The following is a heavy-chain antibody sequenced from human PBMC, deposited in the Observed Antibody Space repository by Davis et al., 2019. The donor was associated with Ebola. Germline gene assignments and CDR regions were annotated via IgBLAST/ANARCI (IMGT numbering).Heavy chain of an antibody. D-gene: IGHD5-12*01. CDR2: INSDGSTT. V-gene: IGHV3-74*01. CDR1: GFTFSSYW. CDR3: ARAGLGGGYNY. Sequence: PGGSLRLSCAASGFTFSSYWMHWVRQAPGKGLVWVSRINSDGSTTGYADSVKGRFTISRDNAKNTLYLQMNSLRAEDTALYYRARAGLGGGYNYWGQGTLVTVSS. J-gene: IGHJ4*02.